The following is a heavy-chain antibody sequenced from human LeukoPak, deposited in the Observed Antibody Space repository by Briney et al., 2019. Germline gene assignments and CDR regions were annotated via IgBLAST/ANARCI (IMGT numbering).Heavy chain of an antibody. CDR3: AKTYYYDSSGWPGIDY. V-gene: IGHV3-48*02. CDR1: GFTFSSYS. CDR2: IGSSSSTRRTI. D-gene: IGHD3-22*01. J-gene: IGHJ4*02. Sequence: GGSPRLSCAASGFTFSSYSMNWVRQAPGKGLEWVSYIGSSSSTRRTIYYADSVRGRFTISRDNAKNSLYLQMNSLRDEDTAVYYCAKTYYYDSSGWPGIDYWGQGTLVTVSS.